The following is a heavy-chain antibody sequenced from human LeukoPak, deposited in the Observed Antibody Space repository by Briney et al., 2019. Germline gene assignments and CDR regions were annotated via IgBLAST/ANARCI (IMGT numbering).Heavy chain of an antibody. V-gene: IGHV1-69*04. CDR3: AREKKYSSLDY. J-gene: IGHJ4*02. CDR1: GGTFSSYA. Sequence: GASVKVSCKASGGTFSSYAISWVRQAPGQGLEWMGRIIPILGIANYAQKFQGRVTITADKSTSTAYMELSSLRSEDTAVYYCAREKKYSSLDYWGQGTLVTVSS. D-gene: IGHD6-6*01. CDR2: IIPILGIA.